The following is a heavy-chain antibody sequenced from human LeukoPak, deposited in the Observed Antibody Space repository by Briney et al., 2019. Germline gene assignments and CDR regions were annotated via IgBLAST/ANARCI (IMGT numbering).Heavy chain of an antibody. Sequence: GASVRLSCEASGYTFTSYGISWVRQAPGQGLEWMGWISAYNGNTNYAEKLQGRVTMTKDTSTSTAYMELRSLRSDDTAVYYCARDLTVGTPDAFDIWGQGTMVTVSS. CDR2: ISAYNGNT. CDR3: ARDLTVGTPDAFDI. D-gene: IGHD2-15*01. V-gene: IGHV1-18*01. J-gene: IGHJ3*02. CDR1: GYTFTSYG.